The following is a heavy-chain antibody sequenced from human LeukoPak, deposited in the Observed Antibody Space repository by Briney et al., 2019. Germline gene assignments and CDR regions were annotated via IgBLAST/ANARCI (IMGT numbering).Heavy chain of an antibody. D-gene: IGHD5-18*01. J-gene: IGHJ3*02. V-gene: IGHV3-21*04. CDR2: ISSSGSTI. CDR3: ARGIQLWFRGAFDI. CDR1: GFTFSSYT. Sequence: KAGGSLRLSCAASGFTFSSYTMNWVRQAPGKGLEWVSSISSSGSTIYYADSVKGRFTISRDNAKNSLYLQMNSLRAEDTAVYYCARGIQLWFRGAFDIWGQGTMVTVSS.